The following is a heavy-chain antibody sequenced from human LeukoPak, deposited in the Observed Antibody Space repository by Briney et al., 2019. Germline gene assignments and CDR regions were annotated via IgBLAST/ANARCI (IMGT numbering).Heavy chain of an antibody. CDR1: GGTISSYY. D-gene: IGHD6-19*01. V-gene: IGHV4-4*07. Sequence: PSETLSLTCTVSGGTISSYYWSWIRQPAGKGLEWIGRIYISGSTNYNPSLKSRVTMSVDTSKNQFSLKLSSVTAADTAVYYCARTWQWLPFDYWGQGTLVTVSP. CDR2: IYISGST. CDR3: ARTWQWLPFDY. J-gene: IGHJ4*02.